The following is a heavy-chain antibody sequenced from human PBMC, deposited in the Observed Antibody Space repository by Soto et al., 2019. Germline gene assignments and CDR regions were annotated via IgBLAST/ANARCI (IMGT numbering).Heavy chain of an antibody. J-gene: IGHJ4*02. CDR2: IIPIFGTA. D-gene: IGHD1-26*01. Sequence: QVQLVQSGAEVKKPGSSVKVSGKASGGTFSSYAISWVRQAPGQGLEWMGGIIPIFGTANYAQKFQDRVTITADESTSTAYMELSSLRSEDTAVYYCARRGEVWWELRNHGFDYWGQGTLVTVSS. CDR3: ARRGEVWWELRNHGFDY. V-gene: IGHV1-69*01. CDR1: GGTFSSYA.